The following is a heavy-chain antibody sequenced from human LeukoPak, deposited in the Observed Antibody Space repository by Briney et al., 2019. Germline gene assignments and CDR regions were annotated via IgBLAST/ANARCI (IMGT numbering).Heavy chain of an antibody. D-gene: IGHD2-2*01. CDR1: GGSISGYY. CDR2: IYTSGST. CDR3: ARDGVPALRPDSNWFDP. V-gene: IGHV4-4*07. J-gene: IGHJ5*02. Sequence: PSETLSLTCTVSGGSISGYYWSWIRQPAGKGLEWIGRIYTSGSTNYNPSLKSRVTMSVDTSKNQFSLKLSSVTAADTAVYYCARDGVPALRPDSNWFDPWGQGTLVTVSS.